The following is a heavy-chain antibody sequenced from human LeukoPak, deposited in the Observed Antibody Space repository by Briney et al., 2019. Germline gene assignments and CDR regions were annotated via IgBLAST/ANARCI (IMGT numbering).Heavy chain of an antibody. CDR2: ISGSGGST. CDR1: GFTFSSYA. Sequence: GGSLRLSCAASGFTFSSYAMSWVRQAPGKGLEWVSAISGSGGSTYYADSVKGRFTISRDNSKNTLYLQMNSLRAEDTAVYYCANGAPIFGVVIRRLGAFDIWGQRTMVTVSS. V-gene: IGHV3-23*01. J-gene: IGHJ3*02. CDR3: ANGAPIFGVVIRRLGAFDI. D-gene: IGHD3-3*01.